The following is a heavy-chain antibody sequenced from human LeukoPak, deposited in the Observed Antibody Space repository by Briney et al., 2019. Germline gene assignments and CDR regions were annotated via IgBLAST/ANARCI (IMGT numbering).Heavy chain of an antibody. D-gene: IGHD3-9*01. CDR3: ARGILTGLDYFDY. CDR1: GGSISSGGYY. Sequence: PSQTLSLTCTVSGGSISSGGYYWSWIRQPPGKGLEWIGYIYHSGSTYYNPSLKSRVTISVDRSKNQFSLKLSSVTAADTAVYYCARGILTGLDYFDYWGQGTLVTVSS. V-gene: IGHV4-30-2*02. CDR2: IYHSGST. J-gene: IGHJ4*02.